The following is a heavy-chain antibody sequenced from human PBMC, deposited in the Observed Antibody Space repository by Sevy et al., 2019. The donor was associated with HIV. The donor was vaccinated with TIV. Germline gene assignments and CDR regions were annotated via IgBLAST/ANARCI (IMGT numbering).Heavy chain of an antibody. D-gene: IGHD6-19*01. V-gene: IGHV3-7*01. CDR1: GFSLSDHW. CDR2: IKEDGSET. J-gene: IGHJ4*02. Sequence: GGSLRLSCSASGFSLSDHWMNWVCQAPGMGLEWVAIIKEDGSETFYVDSVNGRFSISRDNAKNSVYLQMNSLRVEDTAVYYCARGAGWAIDYWGQGTLVTVSS. CDR3: ARGAGWAIDY.